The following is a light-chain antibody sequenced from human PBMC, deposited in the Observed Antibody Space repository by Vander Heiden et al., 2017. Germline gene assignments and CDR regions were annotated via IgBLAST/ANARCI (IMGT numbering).Light chain of an antibody. CDR2: KAS. J-gene: IGKJ4*01. CDR3: QQYNSYPLT. Sequence: DIQITQSPSTLSASVGDRVTITCRASQRISSWLAWYQQKPGKAPKLLIDKASSLESGVTSRFSGSGSGTEFTLTISSLQPDDFATYYCQQYNSYPLTFGGGTKVEIK. CDR1: QRISSW. V-gene: IGKV1-5*03.